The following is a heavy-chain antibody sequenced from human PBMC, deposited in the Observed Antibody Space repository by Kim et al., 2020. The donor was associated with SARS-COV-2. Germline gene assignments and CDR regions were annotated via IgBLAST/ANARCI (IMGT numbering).Heavy chain of an antibody. Sequence: SRVTISVDTSKNQFSLKLSSVTAADTAVYYCARDRRDPITMVRGVHYFDYWGQGTLVTVSS. J-gene: IGHJ4*02. V-gene: IGHV4-59*01. D-gene: IGHD3-10*01. CDR3: ARDRRDPITMVRGVHYFDY.